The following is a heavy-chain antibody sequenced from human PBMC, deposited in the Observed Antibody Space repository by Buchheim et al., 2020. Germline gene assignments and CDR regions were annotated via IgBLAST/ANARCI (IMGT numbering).Heavy chain of an antibody. J-gene: IGHJ6*02. V-gene: IGHV5-10-1*03. CDR1: GYSFTSYW. D-gene: IGHD6-19*01. Sequence: EVQLVQSGAEVKKPGESLRISCKGSGYSFTSYWISWVRQMPGKGLEWMGRIDPSDSYTNYSPSFQGHVAISADKSISTAYPQWSSLKDSDTAMYYCARWWVSSSGTNYYYYGMDVWGQGTT. CDR2: IDPSDSYT. CDR3: ARWWVSSSGTNYYYYGMDV.